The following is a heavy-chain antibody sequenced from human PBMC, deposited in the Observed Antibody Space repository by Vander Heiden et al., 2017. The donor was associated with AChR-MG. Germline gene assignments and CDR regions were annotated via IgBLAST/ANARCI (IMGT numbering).Heavy chain of an antibody. CDR1: GFTFDDYA. J-gene: IGHJ4*02. V-gene: IGHV3-9*01. D-gene: IGHD2-2*03. CDR2: ISWNSGSI. Sequence: EVQLVESGGGLVQPGRSLRLSCAASGFTFDDYAMHWVRQAPGKGLEWVSGISWNSGSIGYADSVKGRFTISRDNAKNSLYLQMNSLRAEDTALYYCAKEIGYCSSTSCRSGFDYWGQGTLVTVSS. CDR3: AKEIGYCSSTSCRSGFDY.